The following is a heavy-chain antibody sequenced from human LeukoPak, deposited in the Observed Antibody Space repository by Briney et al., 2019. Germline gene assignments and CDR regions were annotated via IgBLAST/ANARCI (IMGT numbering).Heavy chain of an antibody. V-gene: IGHV3-30*02. CDR2: IRYDGSNK. CDR1: GFTFSSYG. J-gene: IGHJ4*02. Sequence: PGGSLRLSCAASGFTFSSYGMHWVRQAPGKGLEWVAFIRYDGSNKYYADSVKGRFTISRDNAKNSLYLQMNSLRAEDTAVYYCARDYSGSPIFDYWGQGTLVTVSS. CDR3: ARDYSGSPIFDY. D-gene: IGHD1-26*01.